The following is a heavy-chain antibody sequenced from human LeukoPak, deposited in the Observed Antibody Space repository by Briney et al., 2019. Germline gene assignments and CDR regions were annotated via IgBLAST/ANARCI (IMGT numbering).Heavy chain of an antibody. CDR2: ISSSSSMI. J-gene: IGHJ4*02. CDR1: GFTFSGYS. CDR3: ASLAAAAQGSFDC. D-gene: IGHD6-13*01. Sequence: GGSLRLSCAASGFTFSGYSMHWVRQAPGKGLEWLSYISSSSSMIYYADSVKGRFTISRDNANGSLYLQMNSLRAEDTAVYYCASLAAAAQGSFDCWGQGTLVTVSS. V-gene: IGHV3-48*04.